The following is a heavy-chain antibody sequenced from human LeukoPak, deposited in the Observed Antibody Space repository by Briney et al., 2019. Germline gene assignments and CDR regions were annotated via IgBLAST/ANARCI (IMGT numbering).Heavy chain of an antibody. J-gene: IGHJ4*02. CDR3: ARGSTAIRLDYFDY. CDR2: MSDYNSNK. V-gene: IGHV1-18*01. D-gene: IGHD2-2*01. CDR1: GYTFTSYG. Sequence: ASVKVSLMASGYTFTSYGINWVGQARGQGRAWMGWMSDYNSNKNYAEKRQGRVTKTTDTSTSTAYMELRSLRSDDTAVYYCARGSTAIRLDYFDYWGQGTLVT.